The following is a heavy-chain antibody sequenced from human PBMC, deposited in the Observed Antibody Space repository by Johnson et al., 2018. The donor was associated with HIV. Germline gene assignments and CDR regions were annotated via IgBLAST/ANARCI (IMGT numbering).Heavy chain of an antibody. CDR3: ATCSDQVLLGGDVFDI. Sequence: VQLVESGGGVVQPGRSLRLSCAASGFTFDDYAMHWVRPAPGKGLEWVSGISWNSGRIYYADSVKGRFTISRDNAKNSLYLQMNSLRGDDTAVYYCATCSDQVLLGGDVFDIWGQGTMVTVSS. CDR2: ISWNSGRI. V-gene: IGHV3-9*01. J-gene: IGHJ3*02. CDR1: GFTFDDYA. D-gene: IGHD3-16*01.